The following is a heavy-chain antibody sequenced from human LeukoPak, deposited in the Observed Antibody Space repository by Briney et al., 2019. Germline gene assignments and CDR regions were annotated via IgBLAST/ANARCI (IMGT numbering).Heavy chain of an antibody. Sequence: GGSLRLSCAASGVTFTSYPMGWVRQAPGKGLEWVSSISRSGDDTYYADSVRGRFTISRDNSKNTLYLQMNSLRAEDTAIYYCAKDQLLGWGPGTQVTVSS. D-gene: IGHD3-10*01. CDR3: AKDQLLG. J-gene: IGHJ4*02. CDR2: ISRSGDDT. V-gene: IGHV3-23*01. CDR1: GVTFTSYP.